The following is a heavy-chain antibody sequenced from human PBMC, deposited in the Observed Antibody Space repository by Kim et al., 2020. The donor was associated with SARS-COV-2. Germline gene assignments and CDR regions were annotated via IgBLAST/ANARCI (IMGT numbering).Heavy chain of an antibody. D-gene: IGHD2-15*01. CDR1: GYTFTSYG. Sequence: ASVKVSCKASGYTFTSYGISWVRQAPGQGLEWMGWISAYNGNTNYAQKLQGRVTMTTDTSTSTAYMELRSLRSDDTAVYYCARDSANYCSGGSCYYYYYGMDVRGQGTTVTVSS. J-gene: IGHJ6*02. CDR3: ARDSANYCSGGSCYYYYYGMDV. CDR2: ISAYNGNT. V-gene: IGHV1-18*01.